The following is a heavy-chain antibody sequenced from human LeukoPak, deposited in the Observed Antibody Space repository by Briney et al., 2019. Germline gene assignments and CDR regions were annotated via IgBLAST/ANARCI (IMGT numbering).Heavy chain of an antibody. V-gene: IGHV3-48*03. Sequence: GGSLRLSCAASGFTFSSYEMNWVRQAPGKGLEWVSYISSSGSTIYYADSVKGRFTISRDNAKNSLYLQMNSLRAEDTALYYCAKEGGLWFGESPYYFDYWGQGTLVTVSS. CDR3: AKEGGLWFGESPYYFDY. D-gene: IGHD3-10*01. J-gene: IGHJ4*02. CDR1: GFTFSSYE. CDR2: ISSSGSTI.